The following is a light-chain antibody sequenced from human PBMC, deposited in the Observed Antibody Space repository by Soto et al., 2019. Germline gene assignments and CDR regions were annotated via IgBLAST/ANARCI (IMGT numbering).Light chain of an antibody. J-gene: IGKJ4*01. CDR2: WAS. CDR1: QSVLYSSINKNY. V-gene: IGKV4-1*01. CDR3: QQYYSTPLT. Sequence: DIVMTQSPDSLAVSLGERATINCKSSQSVLYSSINKNYLAWYQQKPGQPTKLLIYWASTRESGVPDRFSGSGSGTDFTLTISSLQAEDVAVYYCQQYYSTPLTFGGGTKVEIK.